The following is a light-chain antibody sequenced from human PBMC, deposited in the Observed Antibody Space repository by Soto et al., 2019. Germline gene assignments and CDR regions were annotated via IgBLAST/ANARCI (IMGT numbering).Light chain of an antibody. V-gene: IGKV3-15*01. Sequence: EIVMTQSPATLSVSPGERATLSSRASQSVGANLAWYQQKPGQAPRLLIYGASTRATGIPARFSGSGSGTEFTLTISSLQSEDFAVYYCQQYNNWPPAFGQGTKVEIK. CDR2: GAS. CDR1: QSVGAN. CDR3: QQYNNWPPA. J-gene: IGKJ1*01.